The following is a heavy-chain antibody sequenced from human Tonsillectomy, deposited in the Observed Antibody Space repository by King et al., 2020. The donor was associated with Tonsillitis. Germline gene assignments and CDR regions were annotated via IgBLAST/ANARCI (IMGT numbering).Heavy chain of an antibody. CDR3: ARDHPRGVGATFGLDY. D-gene: IGHD1-26*01. V-gene: IGHV3-33*01. CDR2: IWYDGSNK. J-gene: IGHJ4*02. CDR1: GFTFSSYG. Sequence: VQLVESGGGVVQPGRSLRLSCAASGFTFSSYGMHWVRQAPGKGLEWVAVIWYDGSNKYYADSVKGRFTISRDNSKNTLYLQMNSLRAEDTAVDYCARDHPRGVGATFGLDYWGQGTLVTVSS.